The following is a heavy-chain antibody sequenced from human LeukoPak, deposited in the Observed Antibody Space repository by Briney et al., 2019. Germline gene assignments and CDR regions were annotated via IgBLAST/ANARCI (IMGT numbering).Heavy chain of an antibody. CDR2: IYYTGNT. V-gene: IGHV4-39*01. CDR1: GVSISSSYSY. J-gene: IGHJ3*02. Sequence: SETLSLTCTVSGVSISSSYSYWGWIRQPPGMGLEWIGSIYYTGNTYYNASLKSQVSISIDTSKNQFSLKLTSVTAADTAVHYCARRPLATAFDIWGQGTMVTVSS. CDR3: ARRPLATAFDI.